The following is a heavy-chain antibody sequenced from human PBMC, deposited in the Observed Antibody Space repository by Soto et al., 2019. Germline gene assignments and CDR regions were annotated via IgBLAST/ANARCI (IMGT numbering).Heavy chain of an antibody. CDR1: GFTFSSYG. Sequence: GGALRPSCAASGFTFSSYGMHWVRQAPGKGLEWVAVIWYDGSNKYYADSVKGRFTISRDNSKNTLYLQMNSLRAEDTAVYYCARGSVVGATTSWFDPWGQGTLVTVSS. CDR3: ARGSVVGATTSWFDP. V-gene: IGHV3-33*01. CDR2: IWYDGSNK. J-gene: IGHJ5*02. D-gene: IGHD1-26*01.